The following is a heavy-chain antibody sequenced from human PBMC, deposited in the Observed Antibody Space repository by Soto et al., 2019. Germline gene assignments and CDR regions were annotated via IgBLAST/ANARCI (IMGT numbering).Heavy chain of an antibody. V-gene: IGHV3-33*01. J-gene: IGHJ4*02. CDR1: GFTFSSHG. CDR2: IWYDGSNK. D-gene: IGHD6-19*01. CDR3: ARDESSGSLHFDY. Sequence: QVQLVESGGGVVQPGRSLRLSCAASGFTFSSHGMHWVHQAPGKGLEWVAVIWYDGSNKYYADPVKGRFTISRDNSKNTLYLQMDSLRAEDTAVYYCARDESSGSLHFDYWGQGTLVTVSS.